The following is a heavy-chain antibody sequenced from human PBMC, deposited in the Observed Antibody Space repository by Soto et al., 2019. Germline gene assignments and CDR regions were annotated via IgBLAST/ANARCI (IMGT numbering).Heavy chain of an antibody. D-gene: IGHD6-19*01. V-gene: IGHV1-3*01. Sequence: ASVKVSCKASGYTFTSYAIHWVRQAPGQRLEWMGWINAGNGNTKYSQKFQDRVTITRDTSASTAYMELSSLRSEDTAIYYCARDQGGWPEYWGQGTLVTVSS. J-gene: IGHJ4*02. CDR1: GYTFTSYA. CDR3: ARDQGGWPEY. CDR2: INAGNGNT.